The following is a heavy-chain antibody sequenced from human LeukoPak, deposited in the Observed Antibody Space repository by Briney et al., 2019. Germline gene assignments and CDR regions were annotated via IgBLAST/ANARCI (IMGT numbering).Heavy chain of an antibody. CDR3: ARDVAAAGGIDY. CDR1: VFTFSDYY. CDR2: ISSSSSYT. D-gene: IGHD6-13*01. Sequence: AGGSLRLSCAAPVFTFSDYYMSWIRQAPGKGLEWVSYISSSSSYTNYADSVKGRFTISRDNAKNSLYLQMNSLRAEDTAVYYCARDVAAAGGIDYWGQGTLVTVSS. V-gene: IGHV3-11*05. J-gene: IGHJ4*02.